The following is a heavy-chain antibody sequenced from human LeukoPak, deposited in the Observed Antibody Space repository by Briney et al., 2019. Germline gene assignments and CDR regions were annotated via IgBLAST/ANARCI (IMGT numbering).Heavy chain of an antibody. D-gene: IGHD6-19*01. CDR1: GGSITSGGYY. CDR3: ARRQPNSSGWSFSY. Sequence: SQTLSLTCTVSGGSITSGGYYWSWIRQYPGKGLEWIGYIYYSGSTYYNPSLKSRFTISVDTSKNQFSLKLSSVAAADTAVYYCARRQPNSSGWSFSYWGQGTLVVVSS. J-gene: IGHJ4*02. CDR2: IYYSGST. V-gene: IGHV4-31*03.